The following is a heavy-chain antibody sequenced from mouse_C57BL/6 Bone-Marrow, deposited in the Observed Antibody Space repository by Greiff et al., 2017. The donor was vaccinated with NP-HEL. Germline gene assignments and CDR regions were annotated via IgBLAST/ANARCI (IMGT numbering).Heavy chain of an antibody. V-gene: IGHV1-66*01. J-gene: IGHJ3*01. CDR3: AREGYYGSSYGFAY. Sequence: QVQLKHSGPELVKPGASVKISCKASGYSFTSYYIHWVKQRPGQGLEWIGWIYPGSGNTKYNEKFKGKATLTADTSSSTAYMQLSSLTSEDSAVYYCAREGYYGSSYGFAYWGQGTLVTVSA. CDR1: GYSFTSYY. D-gene: IGHD1-1*01. CDR2: IYPGSGNT.